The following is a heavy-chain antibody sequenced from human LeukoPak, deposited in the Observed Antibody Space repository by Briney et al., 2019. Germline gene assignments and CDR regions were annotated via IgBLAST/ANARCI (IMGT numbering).Heavy chain of an antibody. D-gene: IGHD1-1*01. CDR2: VGISSGNT. V-gene: IGHV3-48*04. J-gene: IGHJ4*02. Sequence: GGFLRLSCAASGFTFSDYSMNWVRQAPGKGLEWISYVGISSGNTKYADSVKGRFTISGDSAGNSLYLQMSSLRVEDTAVYYCARDHNYAFDNWGQGTLVTVSS. CDR1: GFTFSDYS. CDR3: ARDHNYAFDN.